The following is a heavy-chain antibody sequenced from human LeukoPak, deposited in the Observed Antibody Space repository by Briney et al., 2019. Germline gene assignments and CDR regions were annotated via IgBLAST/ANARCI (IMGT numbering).Heavy chain of an antibody. Sequence: GGSLRLSCAASGSTFSTYEMNWVRQAPGKGLEWVSYISNDGNNIYYADSVKGRFTISRDDAKNSLYLQMSSLRAEDTAFYYCARSNILNAFEVWGQGTMVTVSS. CDR3: ARSNILNAFEV. CDR2: ISNDGNNI. D-gene: IGHD2/OR15-2a*01. CDR1: GSTFSTYE. J-gene: IGHJ3*01. V-gene: IGHV3-48*03.